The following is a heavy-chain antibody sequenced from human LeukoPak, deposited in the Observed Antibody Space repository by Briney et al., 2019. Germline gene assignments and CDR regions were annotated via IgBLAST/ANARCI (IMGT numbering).Heavy chain of an antibody. Sequence: GGSLRLSCAASGFNFNTYAMNWVRQAPGKGLEWISYISSSSSTIYYADSVKGRFSISSDNAKNSVYLEMNSPGDEDTAVYYCTRVGGYQLPKFDYWGRGTLVTVSS. CDR3: TRVGGYQLPKFDY. CDR2: ISSSSSTI. J-gene: IGHJ4*02. CDR1: GFNFNTYA. V-gene: IGHV3-48*02. D-gene: IGHD2-2*01.